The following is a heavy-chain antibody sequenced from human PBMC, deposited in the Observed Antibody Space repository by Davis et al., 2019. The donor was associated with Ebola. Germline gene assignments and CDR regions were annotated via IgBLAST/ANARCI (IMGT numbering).Heavy chain of an antibody. J-gene: IGHJ5*02. D-gene: IGHD3-10*01. Sequence: SVKVSCKASGGTFSSYAISWVRQAPGQGLEWMGRIIPILGTANYAQKFQGRVTITADESTSTAYMELRSLRSDDTAVYYCARDMGMVQEANWFDPWGQGTLVTVSS. CDR2: IIPILGTA. CDR1: GGTFSSYA. V-gene: IGHV1-69*11. CDR3: ARDMGMVQEANWFDP.